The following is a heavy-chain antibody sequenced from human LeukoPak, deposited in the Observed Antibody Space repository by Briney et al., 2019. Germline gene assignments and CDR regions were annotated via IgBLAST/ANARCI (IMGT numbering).Heavy chain of an antibody. Sequence: GGSLRLSCAASGFIFSTYGMHWVRQAPGKGLEWVAVISYDGSNKYYADSVKGRFTISRDNSKNMLYLQMNSLRAEDTAVYYCARSRLAATYYDILTGYARPQGAFDIWGQGTMVTVSS. D-gene: IGHD3-9*01. V-gene: IGHV3-30*03. J-gene: IGHJ3*02. CDR3: ARSRLAATYYDILTGYARPQGAFDI. CDR2: ISYDGSNK. CDR1: GFIFSTYG.